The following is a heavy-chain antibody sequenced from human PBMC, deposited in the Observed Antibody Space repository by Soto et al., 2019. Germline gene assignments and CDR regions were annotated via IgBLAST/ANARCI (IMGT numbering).Heavy chain of an antibody. J-gene: IGHJ1*01. CDR1: GGTSSDYV. CDR3: ARDLFGRDYFGAAKH. V-gene: IGHV1-69*04. Sequence: QVQLVQSGAEVKTPGSSVKVSCKPSGGTSSDYVINWVRQAPGQGLEWRGRSIPHIDITTNARKFQGRVTIFADKSTSTAYMALSNLRSEDTAVYYCARDLFGRDYFGAAKHWGHGTLVTVSS. CDR2: SIPHIDIT. D-gene: IGHD3-16*01.